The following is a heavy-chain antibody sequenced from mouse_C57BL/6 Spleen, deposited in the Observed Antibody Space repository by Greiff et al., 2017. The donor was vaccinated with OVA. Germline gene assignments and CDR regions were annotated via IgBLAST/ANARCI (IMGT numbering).Heavy chain of an antibody. J-gene: IGHJ4*01. CDR3: ARPPVVPMDY. Sequence: EVNVVESGGGLVKPGGSLKLSCAASGFTFSDYGMHWVRQAPEKGLEWVAYISSGSSTIYYADTVKGRFTISRDNAKNTLFLQMTSLRSEDTAMYYCARPPVVPMDYWGQGTSVTVSS. D-gene: IGHD1-1*01. CDR2: ISSGSSTI. V-gene: IGHV5-17*01. CDR1: GFTFSDYG.